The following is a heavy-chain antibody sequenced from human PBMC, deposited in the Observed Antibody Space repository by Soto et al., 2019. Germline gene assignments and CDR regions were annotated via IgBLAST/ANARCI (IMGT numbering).Heavy chain of an antibody. CDR1: GFTFSSYA. D-gene: IGHD3-10*02. CDR3: AKAGITMYSFEGDY. Sequence: PGGSLRLSCAASGFTFSSYAMSWVRQAPGKGLEWVSTIIDSGGSTYYADSVKGRFTISRDNSKNTLYLQMSSLKVEDTAVYYCAKAGITMYSFEGDYWGQGTLVTVSS. J-gene: IGHJ4*02. V-gene: IGHV3-23*01. CDR2: IIDSGGST.